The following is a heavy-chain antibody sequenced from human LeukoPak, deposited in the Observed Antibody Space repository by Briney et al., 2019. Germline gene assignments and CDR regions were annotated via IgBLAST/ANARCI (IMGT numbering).Heavy chain of an antibody. CDR3: AKTWDNYGSGSYYPFDY. CDR2: ISGSGGST. V-gene: IGHV3-23*01. CDR1: GFTFSSYA. Sequence: GGSLRLSCAASGFTFSSYAMSWVRQAPGKGLEWVSAISGSGGSTYYADSVKGRFTISRDNSKNTLYLQMNSLRAEDTAVYYCAKTWDNYGSGSYYPFDYWGQGTLVTVSS. D-gene: IGHD3-10*01. J-gene: IGHJ4*02.